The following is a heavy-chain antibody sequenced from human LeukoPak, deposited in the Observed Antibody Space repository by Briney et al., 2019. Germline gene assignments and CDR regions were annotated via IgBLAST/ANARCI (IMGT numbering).Heavy chain of an antibody. D-gene: IGHD6-19*01. V-gene: IGHV4-34*01. CDR2: INYSGRT. CDR3: ARHSDGWYWGGTGLDV. Sequence: PSETLSLTCAVYGGSFSGYYWGWIRQPPGKGLEWIGSINYSGRTENNPSLKSRVTMSADTSKDQFSLKLTSVAAADTAVYYCARHSDGWYWGGTGLDVWGQGTTVIVSS. CDR1: GGSFSGYY. J-gene: IGHJ6*02.